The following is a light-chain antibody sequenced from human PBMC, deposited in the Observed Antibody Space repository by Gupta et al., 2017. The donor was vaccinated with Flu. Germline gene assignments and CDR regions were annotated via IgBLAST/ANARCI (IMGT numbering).Light chain of an antibody. Sequence: NCKSSLSVLYSSKNKTYLAWYQQKPGQPPRLLIYWASTRESGVPDRFSGSGSGTDFTLTISSLQAEDVAVYYCQQYYSTPQTFGQGTKVEIK. J-gene: IGKJ1*01. CDR1: LSVLYSSKNKTY. CDR3: QQYYSTPQT. CDR2: WAS. V-gene: IGKV4-1*01.